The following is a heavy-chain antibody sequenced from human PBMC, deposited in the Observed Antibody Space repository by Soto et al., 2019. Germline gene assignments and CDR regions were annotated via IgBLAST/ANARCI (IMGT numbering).Heavy chain of an antibody. V-gene: IGHV1-8*01. D-gene: IGHD2-15*01. Sequence: APVNGSCKASGYRFTRYGVNWVRRVTGQRLEWMGWMNPNSGNTGWAQKFQGRDTMTRNTSISTDYMELSSLRSEDTAVYYCARRKRRSGVHDWFDPWGQGTLVRVSS. CDR1: GYRFTRYG. J-gene: IGHJ5*02. CDR2: MNPNSGNT. CDR3: ARRKRRSGVHDWFDP.